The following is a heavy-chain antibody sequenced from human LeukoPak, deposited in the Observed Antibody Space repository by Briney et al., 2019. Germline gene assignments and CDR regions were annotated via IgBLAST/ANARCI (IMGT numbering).Heavy chain of an antibody. V-gene: IGHV4-4*02. CDR1: GGSISSSHW. CDR2: MYHSGST. D-gene: IGHD6-13*01. CDR3: ARDHLVRSWYFDL. Sequence: PSGTLSLTCAVSGGSISSSHWWSWVRQPPGKGLEWIGEMYHSGSTNYNPSLKSRVAISVDKSKNQFSLKLTSVTAADTAVYYCARDHLVRSWYFDLWGRGTLVTVSS. J-gene: IGHJ2*01.